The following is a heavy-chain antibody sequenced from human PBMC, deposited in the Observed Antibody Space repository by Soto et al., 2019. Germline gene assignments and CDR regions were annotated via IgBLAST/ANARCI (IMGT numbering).Heavy chain of an antibody. J-gene: IGHJ5*02. Sequence: ASVKVSCKASGYTFTSYDINWVRQATGQGLEWMGWMNPNSGNTGYAQKFQGRVTMTRNTSISTAYMELSSLRSEDTAVYYCASSGSGSYYNCGATDREDNWFHRWGQGTPVTVSS. V-gene: IGHV1-8*01. CDR1: GYTFTSYD. CDR2: MNPNSGNT. D-gene: IGHD3-10*01. CDR3: ASSGSGSYYNCGATDREDNWFHR.